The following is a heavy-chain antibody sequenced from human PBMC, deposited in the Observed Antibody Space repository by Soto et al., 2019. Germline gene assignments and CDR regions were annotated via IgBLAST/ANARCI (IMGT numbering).Heavy chain of an antibody. V-gene: IGHV2-26*01. Sequence: QVTLKESGPALVQPTEPLTLTCTVSGFSLTTGKMGVSWIRQPPGKALEWLAHIFSDNERSYSTTLQGRLTISKDTSGRQVVLSMTNVDPVDTATYYCARMNVDSYQFYYAMDVWGQGTTVTVSS. CDR2: IFSDNER. D-gene: IGHD4-17*01. CDR3: ARMNVDSYQFYYAMDV. CDR1: GFSLTTGKMG. J-gene: IGHJ6*02.